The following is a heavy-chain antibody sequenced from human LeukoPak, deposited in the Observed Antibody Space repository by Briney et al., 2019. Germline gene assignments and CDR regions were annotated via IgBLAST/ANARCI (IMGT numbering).Heavy chain of an antibody. CDR3: ARANDYGDPLPRYMDV. Sequence: SETLSLTCAVYGGSFSGYYWSWIRQPPGKGLEWIGEINHSGSTNYNPSLKSRVTISVDTSKNQFSLKLSSVTAADTAVYYCARANDYGDPLPRYMDVWGKGTTVTVSS. V-gene: IGHV4-34*01. CDR1: GGSFSGYY. CDR2: INHSGST. D-gene: IGHD4-17*01. J-gene: IGHJ6*03.